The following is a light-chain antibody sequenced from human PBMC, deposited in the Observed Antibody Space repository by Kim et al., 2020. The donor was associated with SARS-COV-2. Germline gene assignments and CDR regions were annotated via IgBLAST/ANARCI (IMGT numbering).Light chain of an antibody. CDR3: QAWDSSTDVV. J-gene: IGLJ2*01. Sequence: SYELTQPPSVSVSPGQTASITCSGDELGDKFVCWYQQKPGQSPVVVIYQDTKRPSGIPERFSGSNSGNTATLTISGTQAIDEADYYCQAWDSSTDVVFGGGTQLTFL. V-gene: IGLV3-1*01. CDR2: QDT. CDR1: ELGDKF.